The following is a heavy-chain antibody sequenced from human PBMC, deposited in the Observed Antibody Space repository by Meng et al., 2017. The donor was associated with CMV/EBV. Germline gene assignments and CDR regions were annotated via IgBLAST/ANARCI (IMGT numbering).Heavy chain of an antibody. CDR3: AHSSTYYYYYGMDV. Sequence: SGPTLVKPTQTLTLTCTFSRFSLSTSGVGVGWIRQPPGKALEWLALIYWNDDKRYSPSLKSRLTITKDTSKNQVVLTMTNMDPVDTATYYCAHSSTYYYYYGMDVWGQGTTVTVSS. CDR1: RFSLSTSGVG. V-gene: IGHV2-5*01. CDR2: IYWNDDK. J-gene: IGHJ6*02.